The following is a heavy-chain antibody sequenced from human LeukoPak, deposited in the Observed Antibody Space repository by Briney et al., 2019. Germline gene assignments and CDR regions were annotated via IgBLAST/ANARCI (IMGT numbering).Heavy chain of an antibody. V-gene: IGHV4-61*05. CDR2: IYYSGST. CDR3: AGLFRHQLTTVPKKGYNHYMDV. CDR1: GGSISSSSYY. D-gene: IGHD4-17*01. Sequence: SETLSLTCTVSGGSISSSSYYWGWIRQPPGKGLEWIGYIYYSGSTNYNPSLKSRVTISVDTSKNQFSLKLSSVTAADTADYYCAGLFRHQLTTVPKKGYNHYMDVWGKGTTVTISS. J-gene: IGHJ6*03.